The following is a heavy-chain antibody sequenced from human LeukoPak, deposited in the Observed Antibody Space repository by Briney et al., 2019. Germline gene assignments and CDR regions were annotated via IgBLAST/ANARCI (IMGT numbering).Heavy chain of an antibody. D-gene: IGHD1-20*01. Sequence: PSETLSLTCTVSGGSISSYYWSWIRQPPGKGLEWIGYIYYSGSTNYNPSLKSRVTISVDTSKNQFSLKLSSVTAADTAAYYCARALRARITGTTASVYGMDVWGQGTTVTVSS. CDR2: IYYSGST. CDR3: ARALRARITGTTASVYGMDV. J-gene: IGHJ6*02. CDR1: GGSISSYY. V-gene: IGHV4-59*12.